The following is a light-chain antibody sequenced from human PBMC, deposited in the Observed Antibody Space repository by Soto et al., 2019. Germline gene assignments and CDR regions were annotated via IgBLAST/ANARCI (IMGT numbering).Light chain of an antibody. CDR3: NSYTGSSTRFV. J-gene: IGLJ1*01. Sequence: QSALTQPASVSGSPGQSVTISCTGTSSDVGAYNYVSWYQQHPGKAPKLMIYEVSNRPSGVSNRFSGSKSGNTASLTISGRQYEDEADYYCNSYTGSSTRFVFGTGTKLTVL. CDR1: SSDVGAYNY. V-gene: IGLV2-14*01. CDR2: EVS.